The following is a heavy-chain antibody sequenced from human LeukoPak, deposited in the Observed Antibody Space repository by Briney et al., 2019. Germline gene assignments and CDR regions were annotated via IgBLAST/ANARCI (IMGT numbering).Heavy chain of an antibody. CDR3: ATRYRSSHYSYLDV. Sequence: ASVKVSCKASGYTFTNYGINWVRQAPGQGLEWMGWINTNTGNPMYAQGFTGRFVFSLDTSVSTAYLQISSLKADDIAVYYCATRYRSSHYSYLDVWGKGTTVTVSS. V-gene: IGHV7-4-1*02. J-gene: IGHJ6*03. CDR1: GYTFTNYG. D-gene: IGHD6-13*01. CDR2: INTNTGNP.